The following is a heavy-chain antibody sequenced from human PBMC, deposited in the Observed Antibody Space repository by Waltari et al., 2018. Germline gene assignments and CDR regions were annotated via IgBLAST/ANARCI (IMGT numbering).Heavy chain of an antibody. CDR3: ARRRYCSGNDCYSGSASWFDP. D-gene: IGHD2-21*02. Sequence: EVQLVQSGAEVKKPGESLKISCKGSGYSFTAYWNGWVRQMPGKGLEWMGIIYPGNSDTKYSPSFQGQVTLSADKSISTAYLQWSSLKASETAMYYCARRRYCSGNDCYSGSASWFDPWGQGTLVTVSS. J-gene: IGHJ5*02. V-gene: IGHV5-51*01. CDR1: GYSFTAYW. CDR2: IYPGNSDT.